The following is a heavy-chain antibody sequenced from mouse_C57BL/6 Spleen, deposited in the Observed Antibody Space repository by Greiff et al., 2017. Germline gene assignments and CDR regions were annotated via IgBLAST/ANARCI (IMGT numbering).Heavy chain of an antibody. Sequence: VQLQQPGAELVMPGASVKLSCKASGYTFTSYWMHWVKQRPGQGLEWIGEIDPSDSYTNYNQKFKGKSTLTVDKSSSTAYMQLSSLTSEDSAVYYCARSRDDYGEDGWGQGTSVTVSS. CDR2: IDPSDSYT. J-gene: IGHJ4*01. V-gene: IGHV1-69*01. CDR1: GYTFTSYW. D-gene: IGHD2-4*01. CDR3: ARSRDDYGEDG.